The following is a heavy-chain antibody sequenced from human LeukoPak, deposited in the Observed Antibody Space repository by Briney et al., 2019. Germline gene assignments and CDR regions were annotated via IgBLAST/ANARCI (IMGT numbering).Heavy chain of an antibody. D-gene: IGHD3/OR15-3a*01. CDR3: ARTSGTGWFDP. V-gene: IGHV3-66*01. J-gene: IGHJ5*02. Sequence: GGSLRLSCAASTFTVSTNYMTWVRQAPGKGLEWVSMIYTGGSPYYADSVKGRFTISRDNAKNSLFLQMNSLRDEDTAVYFCARTSGTGWFDPWGQGTLVTVSS. CDR1: TFTVSTNY. CDR2: IYTGGSP.